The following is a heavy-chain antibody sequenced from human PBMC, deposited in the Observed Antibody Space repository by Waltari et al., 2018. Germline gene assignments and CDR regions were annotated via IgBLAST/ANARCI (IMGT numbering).Heavy chain of an antibody. CDR2: IYHSGST. CDR1: GYSISSGYY. D-gene: IGHD3-10*01. V-gene: IGHV4-38-2*01. CDR3: ARFEGGLWFGEYGRDI. J-gene: IGHJ3*02. Sequence: QVQLQESGPGLVKPSETLSLTCAVSGYSISSGYYWGWIRQPPGKGLEWIGGIYHSGSTYYNPSLKSRVTISVDTSKNQFSLKLSSVTAADTAVYYCARFEGGLWFGEYGRDIWGQGTMVTVSS.